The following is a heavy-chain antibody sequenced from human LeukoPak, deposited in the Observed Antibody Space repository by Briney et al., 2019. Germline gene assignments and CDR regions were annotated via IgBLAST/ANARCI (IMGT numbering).Heavy chain of an antibody. Sequence: SGPALVKPTQTLTLTCTFSGFSLPTTGMRVSWIRQPPGKALEWLPLIDWDDDKFYSTSLKTRLTISKDTSKNQVVLTMTNMDPVDTATYYCARLQGATIGAKWFDPWGQGTLVTVSS. D-gene: IGHD4/OR15-4a*01. J-gene: IGHJ5*02. CDR2: IDWDDDK. CDR3: ARLQGATIGAKWFDP. CDR1: GFSLPTTGMR. V-gene: IGHV2-70*04.